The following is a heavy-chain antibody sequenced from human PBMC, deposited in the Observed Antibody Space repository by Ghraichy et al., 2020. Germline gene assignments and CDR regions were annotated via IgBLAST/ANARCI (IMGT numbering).Heavy chain of an antibody. V-gene: IGHV4-59*08. D-gene: IGHD3/OR15-3a*01. J-gene: IGHJ6*02. CDR3: ARLIFRRGYYYGMDV. CDR2: IYYSGST. Sequence: SETLSLTCTVSGGSISSYYWSWIRQPPGKGLEWIGYIYYSGSTNYNPSLKSRVTISVDTSKNQFSLKLSSVTAADTAVYYCARLIFRRGYYYGMDVWGQGTTVTVSS. CDR1: GGSISSYY.